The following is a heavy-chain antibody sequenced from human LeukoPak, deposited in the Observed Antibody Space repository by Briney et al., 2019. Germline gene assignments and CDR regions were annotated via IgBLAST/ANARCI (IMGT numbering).Heavy chain of an antibody. CDR1: GGSISGYY. V-gene: IGHV4-4*07. CDR2: IYTSGST. D-gene: IGHD6-13*01. J-gene: IGHJ4*02. Sequence: PSETLSLTCTVSGGSISGYYWSWIRQPAGKGLEWIGRIYTSGSTKYNPSLKSRVTISVDKSKNQFSLRLSSVTAADTAVYYCASQFFIADRSSWSHFDCWGQGNLVTVSS. CDR3: ASQFFIADRSSWSHFDC.